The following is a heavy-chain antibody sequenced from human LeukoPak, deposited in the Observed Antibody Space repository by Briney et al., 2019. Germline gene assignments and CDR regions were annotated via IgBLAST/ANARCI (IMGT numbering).Heavy chain of an antibody. CDR2: IIPIFGTA. Sequence: GASVKVSCKASGGTFSSYAISWVRQAPGQGLEWMGGIIPIFGTANYAQKFQGRVTITADESTSTAYMELSSLRSEDTAVYYCARASLSAYDDYYFDYWGQGTLVTVSS. D-gene: IGHD5-12*01. V-gene: IGHV1-69*13. J-gene: IGHJ4*02. CDR1: GGTFSSYA. CDR3: ARASLSAYDDYYFDY.